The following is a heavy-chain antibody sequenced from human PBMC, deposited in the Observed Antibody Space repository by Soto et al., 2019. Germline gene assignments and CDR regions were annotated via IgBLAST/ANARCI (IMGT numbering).Heavy chain of an antibody. J-gene: IGHJ6*02. Sequence: SETLSLTCTVSGGSISSYYWSWIRQPPGKGLEWIGYIDYSGSTNYNPSLKSRVTISVDTSKNQFSLKLSSVTAADTAVYYCARSRAYYDFWSGLRGPLDYGMDVWGQGTTVTVSS. D-gene: IGHD3-3*01. V-gene: IGHV4-59*01. CDR2: IDYSGST. CDR1: GGSISSYY. CDR3: ARSRAYYDFWSGLRGPLDYGMDV.